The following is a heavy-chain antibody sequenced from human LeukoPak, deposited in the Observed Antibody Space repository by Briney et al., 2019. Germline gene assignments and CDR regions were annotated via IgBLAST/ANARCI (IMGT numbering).Heavy chain of an antibody. V-gene: IGHV3-48*01. D-gene: IGHD3-10*01. CDR1: GFTFSSYE. CDR2: ISSFSSTI. Sequence: GGSLRLSCAASGFTFSSYEMNWVRQAPGKGLEWLSYISSFSSTIYYADSVKGRFTISRDNSKNTLYLQMNSLRAEDTAVYYCARGYYYGSGSYLGYWGQGTLVTVSS. CDR3: ARGYYYGSGSYLGY. J-gene: IGHJ4*02.